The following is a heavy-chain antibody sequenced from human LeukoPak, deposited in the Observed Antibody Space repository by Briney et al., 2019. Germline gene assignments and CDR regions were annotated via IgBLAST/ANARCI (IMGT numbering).Heavy chain of an antibody. J-gene: IGHJ4*02. Sequence: SVKVSCKASGGTFSSYAISWVRQAPGQGLEWMGRIIPVLGIANYAQKFQGRVTITADKSTSTAYMELSSLRSEDTAVYYCARGDTMLTTYYFDYWGQGTLVTVSS. CDR1: GGTFSSYA. CDR3: ARGDTMLTTYYFDY. CDR2: IIPVLGIA. D-gene: IGHD4/OR15-4a*01. V-gene: IGHV1-69*04.